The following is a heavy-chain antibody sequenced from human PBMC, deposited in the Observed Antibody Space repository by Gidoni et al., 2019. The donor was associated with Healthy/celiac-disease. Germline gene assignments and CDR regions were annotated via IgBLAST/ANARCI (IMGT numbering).Heavy chain of an antibody. D-gene: IGHD3-22*01. CDR1: GGSFSGYY. CDR3: ARVNYYDSSGYYY. V-gene: IGHV4-34*01. CDR2: INHSGST. Sequence: QVQLQQWGAGLLQPSETLSLTCAVYGGSFSGYYWSWIRQPPGKGLEWIGEINHSGSTNYNPSLKSRVTISVDTSKNQFSLKLSSVTAADTAVYYCARVNYYDSSGYYYWGQGTLVTVSS. J-gene: IGHJ4*02.